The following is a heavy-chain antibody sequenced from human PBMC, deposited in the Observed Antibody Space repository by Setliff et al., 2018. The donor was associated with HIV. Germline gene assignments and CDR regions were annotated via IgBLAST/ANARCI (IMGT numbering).Heavy chain of an antibody. Sequence: GGSLRLSCAASGFMFSSYWMSWVRQAPGKGLEWVANIKQDGGERYYVDSVKGRFTISRDNAKNSLYLQMNSLRAEDTAVYYCAKTSRVREYNSPFDSWGQGTLVTVSS. CDR2: IKQDGGER. J-gene: IGHJ4*02. CDR3: AKTSRVREYNSPFDS. CDR1: GFMFSSYW. D-gene: IGHD3-10*01. V-gene: IGHV3-7*03.